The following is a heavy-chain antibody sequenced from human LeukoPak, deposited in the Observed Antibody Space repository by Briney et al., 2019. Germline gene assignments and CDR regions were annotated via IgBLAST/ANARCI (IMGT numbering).Heavy chain of an antibody. CDR2: IIPIFGTA. J-gene: IGHJ4*02. CDR1: GGTFSSYA. Sequence: ASAKVSCKASGGTFSSYAISWVRQAPGQGLEWMGRIIPIFGTANYAQRFQGRVTITTDESTSTAYMELSSLRSEDTAVYYCAGGPMIERSPVGYWGQGTLVTVSS. D-gene: IGHD3-22*01. CDR3: AGGPMIERSPVGY. V-gene: IGHV1-69*05.